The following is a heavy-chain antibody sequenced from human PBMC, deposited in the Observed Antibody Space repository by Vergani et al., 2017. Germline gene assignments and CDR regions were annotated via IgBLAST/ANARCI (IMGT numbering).Heavy chain of an antibody. J-gene: IGHJ5*02. Sequence: QLQLQESGPGLVKPSETLSLTCTVSGGSISSSSSYWGWIRQPPGKGLEWIGSIYYSGSTYYNPSLKSRVTISVDTSKNQFSLKLSSVTAADTAVYYCARHGARFLGWRLWFDPWGQGTLVTVSS. CDR1: GGSISSSSSY. V-gene: IGHV4-39*01. D-gene: IGHD3-3*01. CDR3: ARHGARFLGWRLWFDP. CDR2: IYYSGST.